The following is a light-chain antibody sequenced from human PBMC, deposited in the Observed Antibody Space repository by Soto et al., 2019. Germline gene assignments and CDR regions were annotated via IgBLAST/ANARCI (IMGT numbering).Light chain of an antibody. Sequence: DIQMTKSPSTMSVSVGDRVTITCRASQSINNWLAWYQQKPGNAPKLLIYDASSLESGVPSRFSGSGSGTEFTLTISSLQPDDFATYYCQQYNNYPWTFGQGTKEDIK. CDR1: QSINNW. V-gene: IGKV1-5*01. CDR2: DAS. J-gene: IGKJ1*01. CDR3: QQYNNYPWT.